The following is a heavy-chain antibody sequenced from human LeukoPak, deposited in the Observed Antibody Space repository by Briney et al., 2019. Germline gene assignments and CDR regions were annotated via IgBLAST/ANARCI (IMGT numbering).Heavy chain of an antibody. D-gene: IGHD3-10*01. V-gene: IGHV3-15*01. CDR3: ITSIN. Sequence: GGSLRLSCAASGFTFNSAWMNWVRQAPGKGLEWVGRIKTKSDGGTTDYAAAVKGRFTISRDDSKDTLYLQMNSLKTEDTAVCYCITSINWGQGTLVTVSS. J-gene: IGHJ4*02. CDR1: GFTFNSAW. CDR2: IKTKSDGGTT.